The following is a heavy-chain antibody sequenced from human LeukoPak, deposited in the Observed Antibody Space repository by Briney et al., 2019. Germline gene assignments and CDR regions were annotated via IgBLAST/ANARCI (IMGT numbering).Heavy chain of an antibody. V-gene: IGHV3-11*04. J-gene: IGHJ4*02. CDR2: ISSSGGTV. Sequence: GGSLRLSCAASGFTFSDYYMSWIRQAPGKGLEWVSYISSSGGTVNYADSVKGRFTISRDNAKNSLYLQMNSLRAEDTAVYYCARVGTIAAAGTVDYWGQGTLVTVS. D-gene: IGHD6-13*01. CDR1: GFTFSDYY. CDR3: ARVGTIAAAGTVDY.